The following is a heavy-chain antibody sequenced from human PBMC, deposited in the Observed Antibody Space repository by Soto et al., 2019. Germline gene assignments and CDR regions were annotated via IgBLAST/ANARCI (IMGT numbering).Heavy chain of an antibody. CDR2: ISSSSTYI. Sequence: GSLRLSCAASGFTFRDYYLSWIRQAPGKGLEWVSYISSSSTYINYADSVKGRFTISRDNAKNSLYLQMSSLRAEDTAVYYCARGPDYYDSRGYYPLAYWGLGTLVTVSS. V-gene: IGHV3-11*06. CDR1: GFTFRDYY. D-gene: IGHD3-22*01. CDR3: ARGPDYYDSRGYYPLAY. J-gene: IGHJ4*02.